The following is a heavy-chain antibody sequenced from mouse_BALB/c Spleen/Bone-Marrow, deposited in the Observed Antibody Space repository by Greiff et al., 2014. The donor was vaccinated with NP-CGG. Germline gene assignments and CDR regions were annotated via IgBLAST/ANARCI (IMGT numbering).Heavy chain of an antibody. CDR1: GFNIKDTY. V-gene: IGHV14-3*02. CDR2: IDPANGNT. CDR3: ANYYYGSHFDY. D-gene: IGHD1-1*01. Sequence: DVQLVESGAALVKPEASVKLSCTASGFNIKDTYMHWVKQRPEQGLEWIGRIDPANGNTKYDPKFQGKATITADTSSNTAYLQLSSLTSEDTAVYYCANYYYGSHFDYWGQGTTLTASS. J-gene: IGHJ2*01.